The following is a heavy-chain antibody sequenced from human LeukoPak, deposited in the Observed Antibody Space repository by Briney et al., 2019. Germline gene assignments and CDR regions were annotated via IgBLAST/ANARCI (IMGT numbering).Heavy chain of an antibody. CDR3: ARCDRSGYTFGY. CDR2: IYYSGST. J-gene: IGHJ4*02. V-gene: IGHV4-39*01. Sequence: KPSETLSLTCTVSGGSISSSNFYWGWIRQPPGKGLEWIGCIYYSGSTYYNPSLKSRVTISVDKSKNQFSLKLSAVTAADTAVYYCARCDRSGYTFGYWGQGTLVTVSS. CDR1: GGSISSSNFY. D-gene: IGHD3-22*01.